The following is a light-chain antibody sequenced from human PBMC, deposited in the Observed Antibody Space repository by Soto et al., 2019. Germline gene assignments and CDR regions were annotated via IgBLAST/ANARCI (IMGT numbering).Light chain of an antibody. Sequence: QSVLTQPASVSGSPGQSIAISCTGSSSDVGIYNYVSWYQQHPGKVPKLIIYEVSNRPSRVSNRFSGSKSGNTASLTISGLQAEDEVDYYCSSYTTSSTRVFGTGTKVTVL. J-gene: IGLJ1*01. CDR3: SSYTTSSTRV. CDR1: SSDVGIYNY. CDR2: EVS. V-gene: IGLV2-14*01.